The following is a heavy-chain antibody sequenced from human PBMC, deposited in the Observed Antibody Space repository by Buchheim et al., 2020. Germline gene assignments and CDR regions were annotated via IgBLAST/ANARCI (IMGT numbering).Heavy chain of an antibody. Sequence: QVQLQESGPGLVKPSETLSLTCTVSGGSISSYYWSWIRQPPVKGLEWIGYIYYSESTNYNPSLKSRVTISVDTSKNQFSLKLSSVTAADTAVYYCARDFSSGFDYWGQGTL. CDR1: GGSISSYY. J-gene: IGHJ4*02. CDR2: IYYSEST. V-gene: IGHV4-59*01. CDR3: ARDFSSGFDY. D-gene: IGHD6-19*01.